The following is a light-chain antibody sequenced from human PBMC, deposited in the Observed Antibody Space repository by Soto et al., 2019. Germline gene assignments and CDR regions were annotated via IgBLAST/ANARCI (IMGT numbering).Light chain of an antibody. CDR3: QQYTKPVWT. CDR2: GAS. CDR1: ESVNSRY. J-gene: IGKJ1*01. V-gene: IGKV3-20*01. Sequence: EIVLTQAPGTLSLSPGERATLSCRASESVNSRYLSWYQQRPGQAPRLLIYGASSRATGIPDRFSGSGSGTDFSLTIRGLEPEDFAVYYCQQYTKPVWTLGQGTKVDIK.